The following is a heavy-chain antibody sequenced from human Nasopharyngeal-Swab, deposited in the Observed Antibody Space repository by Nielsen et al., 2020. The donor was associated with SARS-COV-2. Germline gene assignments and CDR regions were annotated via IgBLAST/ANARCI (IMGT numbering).Heavy chain of an antibody. CDR2: IIPIFGTA. CDR3: ARDNYDYVWGSYRRFDY. Sequence: REARGRGWRGMGGIIPIFGTANYAQKFQGRVTITADESTSTAYMELSSLRSEDTAVYYCARDNYDYVWGSYRRFDYWGQGTLVTVSS. V-gene: IGHV1-69*01. J-gene: IGHJ4*02. D-gene: IGHD3-16*02.